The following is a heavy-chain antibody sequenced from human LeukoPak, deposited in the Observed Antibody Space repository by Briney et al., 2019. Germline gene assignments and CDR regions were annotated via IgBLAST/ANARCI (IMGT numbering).Heavy chain of an antibody. J-gene: IGHJ4*02. CDR2: IYYSGST. V-gene: IGHV4-59*12. CDR3: ARDSWGNFDY. Sequence: SETLSLTCTVSGGSISSYYWSWIRQPPGKGLEWIGYIYYSGSTNYNPSLKSRVTISVDTSKNQFSLKLSSVTAADTAVYYCARDSWGNFDYWGQGTLVTVSS. CDR1: GGSISSYY. D-gene: IGHD3-16*01.